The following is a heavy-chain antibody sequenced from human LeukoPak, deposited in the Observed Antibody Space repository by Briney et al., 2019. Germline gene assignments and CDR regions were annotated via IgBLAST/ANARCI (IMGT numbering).Heavy chain of an antibody. V-gene: IGHV4-59*12. Sequence: SETLSLTCTVSDGSITNYDWSWVRQPPGKGLEFIGHVHYSGTANYNPSLRSRVTISIDTSKKHFFLKLMSVTAADTAVYYCARGVGLTAIKTWGQGTLVTVSS. J-gene: IGHJ4*02. D-gene: IGHD5-18*01. CDR2: VHYSGTA. CDR1: DGSITNYD. CDR3: ARGVGLTAIKT.